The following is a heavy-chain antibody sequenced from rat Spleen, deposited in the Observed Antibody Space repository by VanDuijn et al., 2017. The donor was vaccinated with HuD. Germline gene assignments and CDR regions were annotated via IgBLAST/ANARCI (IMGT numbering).Heavy chain of an antibody. V-gene: IGHV5-7*01. CDR1: GFIFSDYH. CDR3: AKLRATRDYFDY. Sequence: EVQLVESGGGLVQPGRSLKISCAASGFIFSDYHLAWVRQAPTKGLEWVATIRHDGSSTYYRDSVKGRFTISRDNAKSSLYLQMDSLRSEDTSTYYCAKLRATRDYFDYWGQGVMVTVSS. CDR2: IRHDGSST. J-gene: IGHJ2*01. D-gene: IGHD1-4*01.